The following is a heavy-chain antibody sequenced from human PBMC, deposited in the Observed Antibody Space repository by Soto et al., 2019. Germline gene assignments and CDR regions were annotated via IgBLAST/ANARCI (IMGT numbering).Heavy chain of an antibody. D-gene: IGHD6-19*01. V-gene: IGHV3-15*07. CDR3: AAEVPSQGSGEFDY. J-gene: IGHJ4*02. CDR1: GFTFSSAW. Sequence: DVQLVESWGGLVKPGASLRLSCAASGFTFSSAWMTWVRQAPGKGLEWVGRIKSKADDETTDYAAPVKGRFTISRDDSKNMLYLQMASLESEDTAGYYCAAEVPSQGSGEFDYWGQGTLVTVSS. CDR2: IKSKADDETT.